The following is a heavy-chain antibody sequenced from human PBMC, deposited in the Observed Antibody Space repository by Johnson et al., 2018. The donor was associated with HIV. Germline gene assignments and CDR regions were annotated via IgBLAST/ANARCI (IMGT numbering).Heavy chain of an antibody. CDR2: IQSTTDGGAT. Sequence: EVQLVESGGGLVKPGGSLRLSCAASGFTFTNAWMSWVRQAPGKGLEWLGRIQSTTDGGATAYAAPVKGRFTISRDYSKNTLYLQMNSLKTEDTAVYYCSTYTTLITMYVEIKGGAFDIWGQGTMVTVSS. V-gene: IGHV3-15*01. J-gene: IGHJ3*02. CDR1: GFTFTNAW. D-gene: IGHD3-16*01. CDR3: STYTTLITMYVEIKGGAFDI.